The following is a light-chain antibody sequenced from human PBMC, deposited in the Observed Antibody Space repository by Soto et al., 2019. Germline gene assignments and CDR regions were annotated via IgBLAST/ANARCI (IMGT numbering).Light chain of an antibody. CDR2: WAS. CDR3: QQYYHSPLT. V-gene: IGKV4-1*01. Sequence: DIVMTQSPDSLAVSLGERAAINCKSSQSVLYSSKSNNYLAWYQQKPGQHPKLLIYWASTRESGVPDRFSASGSGTDSTLTISSLQADDVAVYYCQQYYHSPLTFGGGTQVAIK. CDR1: QSVLYSSKSNNY. J-gene: IGKJ4*01.